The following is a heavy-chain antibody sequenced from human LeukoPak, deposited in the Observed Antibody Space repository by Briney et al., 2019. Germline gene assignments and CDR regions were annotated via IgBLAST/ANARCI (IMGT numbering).Heavy chain of an antibody. CDR3: ARDLMVRDGNWLDP. J-gene: IGHJ5*02. D-gene: IGHD3-10*01. CDR2: INAGNGNT. V-gene: IGHV1-3*01. Sequence: AASVKVSCKASGYTFTGYYMHWVRQAPGQRLEWMGWINAGNGNTKYSQKFQGRVTIARDTSATTAYMELSSLRSEDTAVYYCARDLMVRDGNWLDPWGQGTLVTVSS. CDR1: GYTFTGYY.